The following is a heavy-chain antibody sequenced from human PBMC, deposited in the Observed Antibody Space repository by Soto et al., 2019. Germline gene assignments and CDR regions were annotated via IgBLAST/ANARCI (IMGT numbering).Heavy chain of an antibody. J-gene: IGHJ6*02. CDR1: GFKFRTYW. V-gene: IGHV3-7*01. Sequence: EVQLVESGGGLVQPGGSLRLSCAISGFKFRTYWMTWVRQAPGKGLEWVATIKPDGSEKYYVDSVKGRFTISRDNAKNSMYLQMNSLGAEDTTVYYCARGHYGMDVWGQGTTVTVSS. CDR3: ARGHYGMDV. CDR2: IKPDGSEK.